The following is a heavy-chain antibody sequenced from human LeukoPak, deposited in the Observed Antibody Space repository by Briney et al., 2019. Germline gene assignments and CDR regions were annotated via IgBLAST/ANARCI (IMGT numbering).Heavy chain of an antibody. CDR3: AKGPFSPDTAMGHLDY. J-gene: IGHJ4*02. D-gene: IGHD5-18*01. CDR1: GFTFSSYG. V-gene: IGHV3-30*18. Sequence: GGSLRLSCAASGFTFSSYGMHWVRQAPGKGLEWVAVISYDGSNKYYADSVKGRFTISRDNSKNTLYLQMNSLRAEDTAVYYCAKGPFSPDTAMGHLDYWGQGTLVTVSS. CDR2: ISYDGSNK.